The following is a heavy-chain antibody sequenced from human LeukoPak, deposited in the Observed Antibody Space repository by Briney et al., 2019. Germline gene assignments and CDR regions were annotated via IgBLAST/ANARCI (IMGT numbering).Heavy chain of an antibody. J-gene: IGHJ4*02. CDR3: ARGNRPPDN. Sequence: GGSLRLSCAASGFTFSDYYMSWIRQAPGKGLEWVSYISGSSKYINYADSVKGRFTISRDNAKNSLYLQMNSLRAEDTAVYYCARGNRPPDNWGQGTLVTVSS. CDR1: GFTFSDYY. V-gene: IGHV3-11*06. CDR2: ISGSSKYI.